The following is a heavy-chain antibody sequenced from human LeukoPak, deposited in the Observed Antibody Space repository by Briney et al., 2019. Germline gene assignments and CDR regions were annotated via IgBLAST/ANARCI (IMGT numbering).Heavy chain of an antibody. J-gene: IGHJ4*02. CDR1: GGSISSSTYY. D-gene: IGHD6-13*01. Sequence: PSETLSLTCTVSGGSISSSTYYWGWIRQPPGKGLEWIGSIYYSGSTNYNPSLKSRVTISVDTSKNQFSLKLSSVTAADTAVYYCASRYSSSSDYWGQGTLVTVSS. CDR3: ASRYSSSSDY. CDR2: IYYSGST. V-gene: IGHV4-39*07.